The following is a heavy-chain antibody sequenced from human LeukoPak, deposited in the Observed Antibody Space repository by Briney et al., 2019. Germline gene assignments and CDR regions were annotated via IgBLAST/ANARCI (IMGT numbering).Heavy chain of an antibody. CDR3: VRGQWNSIYYFDY. Sequence: SQTLSLTCVISGDSVSRNITAWNWIRQSPSKGLEWLVRAYYRSQWYYDYGVSVNSRITFNPATSKNRFSLYLRSVIPEDTAVYYCVRGQWNSIYYFDYWGQGSLVTVSS. CDR1: GDSVSRNITA. V-gene: IGHV6-1*01. D-gene: IGHD6-19*01. CDR2: AYYRSQWYY. J-gene: IGHJ4*02.